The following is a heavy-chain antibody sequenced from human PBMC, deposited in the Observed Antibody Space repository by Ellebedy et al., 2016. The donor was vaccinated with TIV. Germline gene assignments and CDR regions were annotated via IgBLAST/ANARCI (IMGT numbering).Heavy chain of an antibody. V-gene: IGHV4-59*02. CDR3: ARASSVAAPHRAFDI. J-gene: IGHJ3*02. D-gene: IGHD6-19*01. Sequence: SETLSLTXTVSGVSVSGYYWRWIRQPPGQGLEWMGYIYDSGNTNYNPSLKSRVTISLGTSKNQFSLKLTSVTAADTAVYYCARASSVAAPHRAFDIWGQGTMVTVSS. CDR1: GVSVSGYY. CDR2: IYDSGNT.